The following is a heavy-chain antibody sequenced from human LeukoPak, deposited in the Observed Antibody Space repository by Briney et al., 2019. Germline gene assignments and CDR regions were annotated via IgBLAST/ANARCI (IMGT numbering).Heavy chain of an antibody. CDR1: GYTFTSYT. Sequence: EASVKVSCKASGYTFTSYTIHWVRQAPGQRLEWMGWINAGNGNTKYSQEFQDRVTITRDTSASTAYMELSSLRSEDTAVYYCAKDRTTDGATTYYFDYWGQGTLVTVSS. CDR2: INAGNGNT. J-gene: IGHJ4*02. V-gene: IGHV1-3*03. CDR3: AKDRTTDGATTYYFDY. D-gene: IGHD1-1*01.